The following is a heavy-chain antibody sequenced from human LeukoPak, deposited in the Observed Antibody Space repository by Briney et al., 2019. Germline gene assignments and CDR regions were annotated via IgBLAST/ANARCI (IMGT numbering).Heavy chain of an antibody. CDR3: ANLGSKTRGGAFDI. Sequence: ASVKVSCKVSGGTVRNYAISWVRQAPGQGLEWMGGFIPVFNVVTYAQKFQGRVTITADEPTSTVYMELTSLTSEDTAIFYCANLGSKTRGGAFDIWGQGTAVTVSS. V-gene: IGHV1-69*01. J-gene: IGHJ3*02. CDR1: GGTVRNYA. D-gene: IGHD3-16*01. CDR2: FIPVFNVV.